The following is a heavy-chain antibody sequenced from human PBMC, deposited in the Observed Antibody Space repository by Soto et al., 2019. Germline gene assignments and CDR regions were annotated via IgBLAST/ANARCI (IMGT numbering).Heavy chain of an antibody. CDR1: GYTFTSYD. V-gene: IGHV1-18*01. Sequence: ASVKVSCKASGYTFTSYDISWVRQAPGQGLEWMGWISAYNGNTNYAQKLQGRVTMTTDTSTSTAYMELSSLRSDDTAVYYCATLPPSKVATAVAFDTRGQATMLTISS. CDR3: ATLPPSKVATAVAFDT. J-gene: IGHJ3*02. D-gene: IGHD6-25*01. CDR2: ISAYNGNT.